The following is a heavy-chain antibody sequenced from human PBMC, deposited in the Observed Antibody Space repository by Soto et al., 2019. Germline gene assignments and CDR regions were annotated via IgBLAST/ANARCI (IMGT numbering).Heavy chain of an antibody. D-gene: IGHD6-19*01. CDR3: ASGLLAVAAPRGYYYYGMDV. Sequence: SQTLSLTCAISGDSVSSNSAAWNWIGQSPSRGLEWLGRTYYRSKWYNDYAVSVKSRITINPDTSKNQFSLQLNSVTPEDTAVYYCASGLLAVAAPRGYYYYGMDVWGQGTTVTVSS. CDR1: GDSVSSNSAA. J-gene: IGHJ6*02. V-gene: IGHV6-1*01. CDR2: TYYRSKWYN.